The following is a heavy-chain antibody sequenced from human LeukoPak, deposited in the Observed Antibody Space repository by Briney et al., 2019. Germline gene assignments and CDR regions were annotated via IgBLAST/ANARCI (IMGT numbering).Heavy chain of an antibody. Sequence: GGSLRLSCAASGFTFSSYAMSWVRQAPGKGLEWVSAISSSGGVTSHADSVKGRFTISSDISKDTLYLQMNSLRAEDTAVYYCAKWENWVDAFDIWGQGTMVTVSS. CDR1: GFTFSSYA. J-gene: IGHJ3*02. V-gene: IGHV3-23*01. D-gene: IGHD7-27*01. CDR3: AKWENWVDAFDI. CDR2: ISSSGGVT.